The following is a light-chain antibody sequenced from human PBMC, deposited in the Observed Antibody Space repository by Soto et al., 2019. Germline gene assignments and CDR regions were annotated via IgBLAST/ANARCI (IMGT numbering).Light chain of an antibody. J-gene: IGLJ3*02. CDR2: GNS. CDR1: SSNIGANYD. CDR3: QSYDSSLSGWV. Sequence: QSVLTQPPSVSGAPGQRVTISYTGSSSNIGANYDVHWYQQVPGTAPKLLIYGNSNRPSGVPDRFSGSKSGTSASLAITGLQAEDEADYYCQSYDSSLSGWVFGGGTKLTVL. V-gene: IGLV1-40*01.